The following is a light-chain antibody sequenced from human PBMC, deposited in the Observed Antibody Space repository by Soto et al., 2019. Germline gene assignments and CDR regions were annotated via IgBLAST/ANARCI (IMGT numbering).Light chain of an antibody. V-gene: IGKV3-20*01. CDR1: QSVSSSY. CDR3: QQYGSSPYT. Sequence: EIVLTQSPGTLSLSPGERATLSCRASQSVSSSYLAWYQQKPGQAPRLIIYGASDRATGIPDGFSGSGSGTGCTLTISILEPEDFAVYYCQQYGSSPYTLGQGTKLEIK. J-gene: IGKJ2*01. CDR2: GAS.